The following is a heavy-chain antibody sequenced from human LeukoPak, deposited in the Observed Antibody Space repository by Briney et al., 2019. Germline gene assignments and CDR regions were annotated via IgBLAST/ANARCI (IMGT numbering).Heavy chain of an antibody. D-gene: IGHD3-22*01. CDR1: GGSIAYYP. Sequence: PSETLSLTRTVSGGSIAYYPWSWIRQPPGKELEWIGYITDSGNTKYNPSLKSRVTILVDTSKNQFSLQLSSVTAADTAVYYCARDRDSSGLRDFDLWGRGTLVTVSA. CDR3: ARDRDSSGLRDFDL. J-gene: IGHJ2*01. CDR2: ITDSGNT. V-gene: IGHV4-59*01.